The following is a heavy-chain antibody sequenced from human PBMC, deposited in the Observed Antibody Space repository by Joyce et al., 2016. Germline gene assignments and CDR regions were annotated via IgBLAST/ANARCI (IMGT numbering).Heavy chain of an antibody. J-gene: IGHJ6*02. CDR3: ARLADMDV. CDR2: VNPNSGNT. CDR1: GYTFTRCD. Sequence: QVQLVQSGAEVKKPGASVKVSCKASGYTFTRCDINWVRQAPGQGLEWMGWVNPNSGNTGYAQNFQDRVTMTRNTSISTAYMELSSLRSEDTAVYYCARLADMDVWGQGTTVTVSS. V-gene: IGHV1-8*01.